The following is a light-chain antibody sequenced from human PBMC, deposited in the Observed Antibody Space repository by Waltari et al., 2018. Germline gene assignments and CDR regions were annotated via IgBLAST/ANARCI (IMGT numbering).Light chain of an antibody. V-gene: IGLV1-44*01. Sequence: QSVLTQPPSASGTPGQRVTISCSGSSSNIGSNTVTWYQQLPGTAPKLLIYSNNPRPSGGPARCSGSKSGDSASLAISGLQSEDGADYYCAAWDDSLNGWVFGGGTKLTVL. J-gene: IGLJ3*02. CDR1: SSNIGSNT. CDR3: AAWDDSLNGWV. CDR2: SNN.